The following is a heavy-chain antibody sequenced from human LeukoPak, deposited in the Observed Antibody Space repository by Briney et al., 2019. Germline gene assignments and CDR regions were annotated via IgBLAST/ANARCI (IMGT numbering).Heavy chain of an antibody. J-gene: IGHJ3*02. Sequence: PGGSLRLSCAASGLTLSGSAMQWVRPAPGKGLEWVGRIRSEAENSATALAASVKGRFTISRDDSKNMVYLQLDSLKAEDTAVYYCAKPLPGVRTKRALDIWGRGTLVTVAS. V-gene: IGHV3-73*01. CDR2: IRSEAENSAT. CDR3: AKPLPGVRTKRALDI. D-gene: IGHD3-3*01. CDR1: GLTLSGSA.